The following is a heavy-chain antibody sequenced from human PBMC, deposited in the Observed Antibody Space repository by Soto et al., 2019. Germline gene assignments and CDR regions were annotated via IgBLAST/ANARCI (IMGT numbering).Heavy chain of an antibody. V-gene: IGHV3-23*01. D-gene: IGHD3-3*01. CDR3: AKDVWPFGATIFGVVISYGMDV. CDR1: GFTFSSYA. J-gene: IGHJ6*02. CDR2: ISGSGGST. Sequence: PGGSLRLSXAASGFTFSSYAMSWVRQAPGKGLEWVSAISGSGGSTYYADSVKGRFTISRDNSKNTLYLQMNSLRAEDTAVYYCAKDVWPFGATIFGVVISYGMDVWGQGTTVTVSS.